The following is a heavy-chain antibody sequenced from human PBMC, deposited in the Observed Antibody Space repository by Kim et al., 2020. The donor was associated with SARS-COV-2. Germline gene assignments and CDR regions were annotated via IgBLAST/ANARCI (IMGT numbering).Heavy chain of an antibody. J-gene: IGHJ4*02. CDR2: DGGST. Sequence: DGGSTYYADSVKSRFTISRDNSKNSLYLQMNSLRTEDTALYYCAKELTLDYGGQGTLVTVSS. V-gene: IGHV3-43*01. CDR3: AKELTLDY.